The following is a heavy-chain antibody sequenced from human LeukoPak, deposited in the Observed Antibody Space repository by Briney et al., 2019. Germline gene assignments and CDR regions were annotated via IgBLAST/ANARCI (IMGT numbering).Heavy chain of an antibody. CDR3: ARGSSSPVPNFDY. V-gene: IGHV1-2*02. J-gene: IGHJ4*02. Sequence: EASVKVSCKTSGYTFTGYYMHWVRQALGHGLEWMGWINPKSGGTNYAQRLQGRVTMTRDTSISTAYMELSRLRSDDTGVYYCARGSSSPVPNFDYWGQGTLVTVSS. CDR2: INPKSGGT. D-gene: IGHD6-13*01. CDR1: GYTFTGYY.